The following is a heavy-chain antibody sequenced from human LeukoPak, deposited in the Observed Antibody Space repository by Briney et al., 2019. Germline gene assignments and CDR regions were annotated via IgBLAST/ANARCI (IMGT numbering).Heavy chain of an antibody. J-gene: IGHJ4*02. D-gene: IGHD6-13*01. V-gene: IGHV3-33*01. CDR1: GLTFSSYG. Sequence: GGSLRLSCAASGLTFSSYGMHWVRQAPGKGLEWVAVIWYDGSNKYYADSVKGRFTISRDNSKNTLYLQMNSLRAEDTAVYYCARGRIAAAGLYFDYWGQGTLVTVSS. CDR2: IWYDGSNK. CDR3: ARGRIAAAGLYFDY.